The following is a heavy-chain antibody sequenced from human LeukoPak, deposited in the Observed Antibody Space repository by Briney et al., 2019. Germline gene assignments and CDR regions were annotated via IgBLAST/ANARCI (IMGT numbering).Heavy chain of an antibody. J-gene: IGHJ4*02. Sequence: SGTLSLTCAVSGGSISTNNWWSWVRQPPGKGLEWIGEIYHTGSTNYSPSLRSRVTMSIDKSNNQFSLNLNSVTAADTAVYYCAKSGDYLWDYWGQGTLVTVSS. D-gene: IGHD3-16*01. CDR3: AKSGDYLWDY. CDR1: GGSISTNNW. V-gene: IGHV4-4*02. CDR2: IYHTGST.